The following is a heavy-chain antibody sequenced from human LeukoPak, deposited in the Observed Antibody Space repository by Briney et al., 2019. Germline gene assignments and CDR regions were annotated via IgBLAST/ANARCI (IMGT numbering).Heavy chain of an antibody. CDR1: GLTFSSYA. CDR2: ISGSGGST. V-gene: IGHV3-23*01. J-gene: IGHJ4*02. CDR3: AKGSSSSSRYYFDY. D-gene: IGHD6-6*01. Sequence: GGSLRLSCAASGLTFSSYAMSWVRQAPGKGLEWVSVISGSGGSTYYADSVKGRFTISRDNSKNTLYLQMNSLRAEDTAVYYCAKGSSSSSRYYFDYWGQGTLVTVSS.